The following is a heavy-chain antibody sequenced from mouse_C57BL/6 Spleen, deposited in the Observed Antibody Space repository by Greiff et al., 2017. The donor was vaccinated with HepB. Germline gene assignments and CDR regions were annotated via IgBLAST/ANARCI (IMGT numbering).Heavy chain of an antibody. D-gene: IGHD2-3*01. CDR3: ARPWLLRKAWFAY. CDR1: GFTFSDYG. Sequence: EVHLVESGGGLVKPGGSLKLSCAASGFTFSDYGMHWVRQAPEKGLEWVAYISSGSSTIYYADTVKGRFTISRDNAKNTLFLQMTSLRSEDTAMYYCARPWLLRKAWFAYWGQGTLVTVSA. J-gene: IGHJ3*01. CDR2: ISSGSSTI. V-gene: IGHV5-17*01.